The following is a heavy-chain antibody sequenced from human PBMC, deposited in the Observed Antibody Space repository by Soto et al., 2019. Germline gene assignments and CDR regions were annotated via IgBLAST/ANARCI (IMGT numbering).Heavy chain of an antibody. CDR1: GGSISSYY. J-gene: IGHJ5*02. D-gene: IGHD6-13*01. CDR2: IYYSGST. Sequence: SETLSLTCTVSGGSISSYYWSWIRQPPGKGLEWIGYIYYSGSTNYNPSLKSRVTISVDTSKNQFSLKLSSVTAADTAVYYCARDGGYSSSWTTYNWFDPWGQGTLVTSPQ. CDR3: ARDGGYSSSWTTYNWFDP. V-gene: IGHV4-59*01.